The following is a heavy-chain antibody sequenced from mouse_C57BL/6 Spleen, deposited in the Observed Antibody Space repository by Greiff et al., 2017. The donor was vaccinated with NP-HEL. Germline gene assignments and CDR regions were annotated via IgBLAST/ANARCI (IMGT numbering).Heavy chain of an antibody. V-gene: IGHV1-50*01. Sequence: VQLQQPGAELVKPGASVKLSCKASGYTFTSYWMQWVKQRPGQGLEWIGEIDPSDSYTNYNQKFKGKATLTVDTSSSTAYMQLSSLTSEDSAVYYCAKAPDSSGYVDYWGQGTTLTVSS. CDR2: IDPSDSYT. CDR3: AKAPDSSGYVDY. D-gene: IGHD3-2*02. CDR1: GYTFTSYW. J-gene: IGHJ2*01.